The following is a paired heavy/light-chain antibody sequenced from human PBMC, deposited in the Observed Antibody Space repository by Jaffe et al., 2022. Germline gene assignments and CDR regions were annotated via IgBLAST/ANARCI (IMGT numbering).Light chain of an antibody. CDR2: EVY. CDR1: SSDVGAYNY. Sequence: QSALTQPPSASGSPGQSVTISCTGTSSDVGAYNYVSWYQQHPGKAPKLIIYEVYKRPSGVPDRFSGSKSGNTASLTVSGLKADDEADYYCSSHAASGVFGGGTKLTVL. CDR3: SSHAASGV. V-gene: IGLV2-8*01. J-gene: IGLJ3*02.
Heavy chain of an antibody. CDR3: ARDHAYSSYDV. CDR1: GFSFKNSW. V-gene: IGHV3-7*01. CDR2: MNPDGSEK. J-gene: IGHJ3*01. D-gene: IGHD2-15*01. Sequence: EVQLVESGGGLVQPGGSLRLSCAASGFSFKNSWMNWIRQAPGKGLEWVASMNPDGSEKYDVDSVRGRFTISRDNAENSLYLQMNSLRAEDTAIYYCARDHAYSSYDVWGQGTMVTVS.